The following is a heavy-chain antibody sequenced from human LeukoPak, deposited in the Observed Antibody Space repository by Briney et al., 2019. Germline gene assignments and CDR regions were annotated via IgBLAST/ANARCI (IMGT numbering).Heavy chain of an antibody. D-gene: IGHD4-11*01. V-gene: IGHV1-3*01. Sequence: ASVKVSCKASGFTFVNYAIQWVRQAPGQSPEWLGWINAGTGDTKYSQKFQNRVTITRDTSASTAYMDLSSLRSEDTAMYYCARERRYSTVGWFDSWGQGTLVIVSS. CDR2: INAGTGDT. CDR3: ARERRYSTVGWFDS. J-gene: IGHJ5*01. CDR1: GFTFVNYA.